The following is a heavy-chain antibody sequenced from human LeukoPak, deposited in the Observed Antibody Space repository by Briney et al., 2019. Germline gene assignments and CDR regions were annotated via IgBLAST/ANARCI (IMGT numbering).Heavy chain of an antibody. D-gene: IGHD3-3*01. CDR3: ARDFGVFGVVIPTGLDY. J-gene: IGHJ4*02. Sequence: PSVTVSCTPSGYTFTGYYMHWARQAPGQGPEWMGWINPNSGVTNYAQKFQGRATMTRDTSTSTAYMELSSLRSDDTAAYYCARDFGVFGVVIPTGLDYWGQGTLVTVSS. CDR1: GYTFTGYY. CDR2: INPNSGVT. V-gene: IGHV1-2*02.